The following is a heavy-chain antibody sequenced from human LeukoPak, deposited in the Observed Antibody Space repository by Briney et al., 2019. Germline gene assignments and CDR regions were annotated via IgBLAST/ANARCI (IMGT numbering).Heavy chain of an antibody. J-gene: IGHJ4*02. Sequence: PGGSLRLSCAASGFAFNTYAMHWVRQAPGQGLEWVPLIWHDGSHKFYSNSVRGQFTIYRDNSKNTVSLQMNNLRPEDTAVYYCAREIFGSGGYPDFWGQGTLVTVSS. V-gene: IGHV3-33*01. D-gene: IGHD3-10*01. CDR3: AREIFGSGGYPDF. CDR2: IWHDGSHK. CDR1: GFAFNTYA.